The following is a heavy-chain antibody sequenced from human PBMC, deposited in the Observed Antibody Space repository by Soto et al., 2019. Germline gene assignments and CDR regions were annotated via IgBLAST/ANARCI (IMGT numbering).Heavy chain of an antibody. J-gene: IGHJ6*02. CDR1: GGSISSGGYY. Sequence: PSETLSLTCTVSGGSISSGGYYWSWIRQHPGKGLEWIGYIYYSGSTYCNPSLKSRVTISVDTSKNQFSLKLSSVTAADTAVYYCARVVSCSSTSCYRGYYGMDVWGQGTTVTVSS. D-gene: IGHD2-2*02. V-gene: IGHV4-31*03. CDR2: IYYSGST. CDR3: ARVVSCSSTSCYRGYYGMDV.